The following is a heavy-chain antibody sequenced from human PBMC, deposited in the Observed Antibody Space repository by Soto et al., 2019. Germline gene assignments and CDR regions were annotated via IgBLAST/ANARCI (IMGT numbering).Heavy chain of an antibody. D-gene: IGHD2-2*01. J-gene: IGHJ6*02. V-gene: IGHV4-31*03. CDR3: ARDRSSPSCSSNYGVEV. CDR2: THYTGTN. CDR1: GGSVISCGSY. Sequence: QVQLQESGPGLVKPSQTLSLTCTVSGGSVISCGSYWSWMRPRPGKGLEWIGYTHYTGTNYYKPYLRSRIIISLDTSKNKFSLKLSSVTAADTAVYYCARDRSSPSCSSNYGVEVWGQGTRVTVSS.